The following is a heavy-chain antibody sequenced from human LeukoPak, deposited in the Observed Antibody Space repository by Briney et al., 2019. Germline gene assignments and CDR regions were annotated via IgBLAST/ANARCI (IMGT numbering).Heavy chain of an antibody. V-gene: IGHV4-59*12. D-gene: IGHD6-19*01. CDR1: GGSISTYY. Sequence: PSETLSLTCTVSGGSISTYYWSWIRQPPGKGLEWIAYIDYSATTNYNPSLKSRVTISVDTSKNQFSLKLSSVTAADTAVYYCARGNYSSGWWSAAFDIWGQGTMVTVSS. CDR3: ARGNYSSGWWSAAFDI. J-gene: IGHJ3*02. CDR2: IDYSATT.